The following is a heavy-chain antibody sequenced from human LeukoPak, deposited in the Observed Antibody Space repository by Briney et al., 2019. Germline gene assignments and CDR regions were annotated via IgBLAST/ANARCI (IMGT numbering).Heavy chain of an antibody. CDR1: GFTFSSYD. CDR3: ARATGTTGFDY. J-gene: IGHJ4*02. CDR2: IGTAGDT. Sequence: GGSLRPSCAASGFTFSSYDMHWVRQATGKGLEWVSAIGTAGDTYYPGSVKGRFTISRENAKNSLYLQMNSLRAGYTAVYYCARATGTTGFDYWGQGTLVTVSS. D-gene: IGHD1-1*01. V-gene: IGHV3-13*04.